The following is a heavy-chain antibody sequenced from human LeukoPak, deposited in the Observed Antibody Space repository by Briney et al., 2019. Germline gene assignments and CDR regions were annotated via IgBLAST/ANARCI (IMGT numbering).Heavy chain of an antibody. V-gene: IGHV4-59*01. J-gene: IGHJ4*02. D-gene: IGHD2-2*01. Sequence: PSETLSLTCTVSGGYICSYYWIWVRQPPGKGLEWIGYIFNSGSTNYNPSLKSRVTISVDTSKNQFSLKLSSVTAADTAVYFCALGDCSSTSCYVSDYWGQGTLVTVSS. CDR2: IFNSGST. CDR3: ALGDCSSTSCYVSDY. CDR1: GGYICSYY.